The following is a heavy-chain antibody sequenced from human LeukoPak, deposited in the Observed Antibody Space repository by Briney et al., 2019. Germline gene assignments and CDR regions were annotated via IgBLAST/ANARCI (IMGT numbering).Heavy chain of an antibody. CDR3: ARSSGLLRYFDY. CDR2: ISSSSSYI. Sequence: GGSLRLPCAASGFTFSSYSMNWVRQAPGKGLEWVSSISSSSSYIYYADSVKGRFTISRDNAKNSLYLQMNSLRAEDTAVYYCARSSGLLRYFDYWGQGTLVTVSS. D-gene: IGHD7-27*01. V-gene: IGHV3-21*01. J-gene: IGHJ4*02. CDR1: GFTFSSYS.